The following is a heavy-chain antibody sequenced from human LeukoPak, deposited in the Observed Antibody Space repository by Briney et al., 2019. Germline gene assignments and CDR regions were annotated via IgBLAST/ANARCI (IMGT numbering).Heavy chain of an antibody. V-gene: IGHV3-23*01. Sequence: GGSLRLSCAASGFTFRSYAMSWVRQAPGKGLEWVSAISGSGGSTYYADSVKGRFTISRGNPKNTLYLQMNSLRAEDTAVYYCAKIPGYNWNYVDRFDPWGQGTLVTVSS. CDR1: GFTFRSYA. CDR3: AKIPGYNWNYVDRFDP. CDR2: ISGSGGST. J-gene: IGHJ5*02. D-gene: IGHD1-7*01.